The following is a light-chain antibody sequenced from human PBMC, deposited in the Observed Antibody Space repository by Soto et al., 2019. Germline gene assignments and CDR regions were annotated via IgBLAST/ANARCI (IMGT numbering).Light chain of an antibody. CDR3: QQYNSYWT. J-gene: IGKJ1*01. V-gene: IGKV1-5*01. Sequence: DIQMTQSPSTLSASVGDRVTITCRASQSISSWLAWYQQKPGKAPKLLIYDASSLESGVPSRFSGSGSGTEFTLTISSLQPDDVATYYCQQYNSYWTFGQGTKVDIK. CDR2: DAS. CDR1: QSISSW.